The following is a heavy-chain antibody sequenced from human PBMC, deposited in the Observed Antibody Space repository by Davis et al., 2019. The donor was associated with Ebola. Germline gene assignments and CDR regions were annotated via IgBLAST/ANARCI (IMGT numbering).Heavy chain of an antibody. CDR2: IIPILGIA. J-gene: IGHJ6*02. Sequence: SVKVSCKASGYTFTGYYMHWVRQAPGQGLEWMGRIIPILGIANYAQKFQGRVTITADKSTSTAYMELSSLRSEDTAVYYCARGRLKYYYGSGSYYKSYYYYGMDVWGQGTTVTVSS. V-gene: IGHV1-69*02. CDR3: ARGRLKYYYGSGSYYKSYYYYGMDV. D-gene: IGHD3-10*01. CDR1: GYTFTGYY.